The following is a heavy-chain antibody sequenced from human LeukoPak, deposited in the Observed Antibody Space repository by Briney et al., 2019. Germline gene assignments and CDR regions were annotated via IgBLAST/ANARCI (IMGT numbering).Heavy chain of an antibody. V-gene: IGHV1-69*04. Sequence: GASVKVSCKASGGTFSSYAIIWVRQAPGQGLEWMGRTIPLLDKSTYAQKFQGRVTIFADRSKGTPFMELRSLTSEDTAIYYCASTRGGDGAYDIWGQGTMVTVSS. J-gene: IGHJ3*02. CDR1: GGTFSSYA. D-gene: IGHD1-26*01. CDR2: TIPLLDKS. CDR3: ASTRGGDGAYDI.